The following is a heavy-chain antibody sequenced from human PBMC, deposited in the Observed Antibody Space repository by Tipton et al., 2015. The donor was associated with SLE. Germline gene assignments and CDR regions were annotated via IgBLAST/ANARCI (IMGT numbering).Heavy chain of an antibody. CDR1: GASISTYY. D-gene: IGHD1-20*01. CDR2: MHHSGST. Sequence: TLSLTCSVSGASISTYYWGWIRQAPGMGLEWVGCMHHSGSTNYNPSLKSRVTISADTSRNQFSLRLTSVTAADTAIYYCARGITGEWYFDLWGRGTLVTVSS. CDR3: ARGITGEWYFDL. V-gene: IGHV4-59*12. J-gene: IGHJ2*01.